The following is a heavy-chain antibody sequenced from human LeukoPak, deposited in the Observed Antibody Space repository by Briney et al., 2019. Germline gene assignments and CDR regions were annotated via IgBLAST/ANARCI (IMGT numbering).Heavy chain of an antibody. D-gene: IGHD4-17*01. Sequence: SETLSLTCTVSGGSISSSSYYWGWIRQPPGKGLEWIGSIYYGGSAYYNPSLKSRVTISVDTSKNQSSLKLSSVTAADTAVYYCARERLRYYFDYWGQGPLVTVSS. V-gene: IGHV4-39*02. CDR3: ARERLRYYFDY. J-gene: IGHJ4*02. CDR2: IYYGGSA. CDR1: GGSISSSSYY.